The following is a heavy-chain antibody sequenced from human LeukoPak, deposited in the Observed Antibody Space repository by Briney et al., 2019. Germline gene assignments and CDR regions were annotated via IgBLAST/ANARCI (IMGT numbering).Heavy chain of an antibody. Sequence: KPSETLSLTCAVSDDSIISSDYYWGWIRQPPGKGLEWIGSRYYSGFIYYNPSVKSRVTISVDTSKNQFSLVLTSVTAADTAVYYCAREGGFYRPLDYSGQGTLVTVSS. CDR2: RYYSGFI. CDR3: AREGGFYRPLDY. CDR1: DDSIISSDYY. V-gene: IGHV4-39*02. D-gene: IGHD6-25*01. J-gene: IGHJ4*02.